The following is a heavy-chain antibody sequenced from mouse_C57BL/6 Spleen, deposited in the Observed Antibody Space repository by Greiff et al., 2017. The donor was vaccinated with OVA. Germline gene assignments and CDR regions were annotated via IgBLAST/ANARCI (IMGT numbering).Heavy chain of an antibody. V-gene: IGHV1-55*01. CDR1: CYTFTSYW. CDR2: IYPGSGST. D-gene: IGHD2-4*01. J-gene: IGHJ2*01. Sequence: VQLQQSGAELVKPGASVKMSCKASCYTFTSYWITWVKQRPGQGLEGIGEIYPGSGSTNYNEKFKSKATLTVDTSSSTAYMQLSSLTSEDSAVYYCARWDDYDGYFDYWGQGTTLTVSS. CDR3: ARWDDYDGYFDY.